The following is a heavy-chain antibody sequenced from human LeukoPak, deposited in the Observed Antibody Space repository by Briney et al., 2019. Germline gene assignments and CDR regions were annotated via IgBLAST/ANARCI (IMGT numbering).Heavy chain of an antibody. J-gene: IGHJ5*02. CDR2: INPNSGGT. V-gene: IGHV1-2*02. D-gene: IGHD3-22*01. Sequence: GASVKVSCKASGYTFTGYYMHWVRQAPGQGLEWMGWINPNSGGTNYAQKFQGRVTMTRDTSISTAYMELSRLRSDDTAVYYCARFRYYYDSSGHDSYNWFDPWGQGTLVTVSS. CDR3: ARFRYYYDSSGHDSYNWFDP. CDR1: GYTFTGYY.